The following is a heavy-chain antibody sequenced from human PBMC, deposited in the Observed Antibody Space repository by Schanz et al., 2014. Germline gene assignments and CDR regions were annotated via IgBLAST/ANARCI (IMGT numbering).Heavy chain of an antibody. CDR1: GFPFSMAW. CDR3: ARAAYSHGLDV. D-gene: IGHD3-16*01. Sequence: EVQLVESGGGLKPGGSLRLSCAASGFPFSMAWMTWVRQAPGKGLEWVGHIRSKNDGGTTDYAAPVKGRFSISRDDSKSSLYLQMNSLKTEDTAVYFCARAAYSHGLDVWGRGTTVTVSS. V-gene: IGHV3-15*01. CDR2: IRSKNDGGTT. J-gene: IGHJ6*02.